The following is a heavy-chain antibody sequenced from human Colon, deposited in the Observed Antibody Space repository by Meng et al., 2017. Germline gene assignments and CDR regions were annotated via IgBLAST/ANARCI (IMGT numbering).Heavy chain of an antibody. V-gene: IGHV4-61*01. CDR2: VDYYWNI. CDR1: GGSVSSGSHY. J-gene: IGHJ4*02. Sequence: QVQVQESGPGLVRPSETLSLTCNVSGGSVSSGSHYWSWIRQPPGKGLEFIAYVDYYWNINYNPSLNSRATVSIDTSKTQFSLKVTSVTAADTAVYYCAVGPWELDYWGQGILVTVSS. D-gene: IGHD1-26*01. CDR3: AVGPWELDY.